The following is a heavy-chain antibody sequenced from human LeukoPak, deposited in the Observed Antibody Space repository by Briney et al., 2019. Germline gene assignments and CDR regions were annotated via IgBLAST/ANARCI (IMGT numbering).Heavy chain of an antibody. CDR3: ARGPPESSSSDS. J-gene: IGHJ4*02. D-gene: IGHD6-13*01. Sequence: ASVKVSCKASGYTLSNYDINWVRQATGQGLEWMGWMSPNNGKTGYAQNFQGRVTMTRDTPISTAYMELRRLRIEDTAVYYCARGPPESSSSDSWGQGTQVTVSS. CDR1: GYTLSNYD. CDR2: MSPNNGKT. V-gene: IGHV1-8*01.